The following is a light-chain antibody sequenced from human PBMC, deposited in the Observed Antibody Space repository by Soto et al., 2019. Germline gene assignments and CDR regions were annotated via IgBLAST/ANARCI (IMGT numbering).Light chain of an antibody. J-gene: IGKJ4*01. CDR1: QSVSSN. CDR3: QQSNNWPPLT. V-gene: IGKV3-15*01. Sequence: EILLTQSPGTLSLSPGERATLSCRASQSVSSNLAWYQQKPGRAPRLLIYGASTRATGVPARFSGSGSETDFSLTISSLQIEDFALYYCQQSNNWPPLTFGGGTKVDIK. CDR2: GAS.